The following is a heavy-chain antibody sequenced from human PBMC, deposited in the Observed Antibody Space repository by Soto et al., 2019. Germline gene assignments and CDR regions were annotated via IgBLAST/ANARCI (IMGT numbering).Heavy chain of an antibody. D-gene: IGHD3-9*01. CDR2: MYYSGST. Sequence: SETLCVPCTVSGDSISSGCYYWIWIRQHPGKGLEWIGYMYYSGSTYYNPSLKSRVTISVDTSKNQFSLRLRSVTAADTAVYYFAREVRGTRYYFVWWAQGSLV. CDR3: AREVRGTRYYFVW. J-gene: IGHJ1*01. CDR1: GDSISSGCYY. V-gene: IGHV4-31*03.